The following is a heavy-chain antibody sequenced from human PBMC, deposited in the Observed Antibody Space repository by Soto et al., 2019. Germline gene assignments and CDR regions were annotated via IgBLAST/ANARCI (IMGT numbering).Heavy chain of an antibody. D-gene: IGHD2-21*02. CDR2: MNPNTGNA. J-gene: IGHJ4*02. Sequence: ASVKVSCKASGYTFTSYDINWVRLVTGQGLEWMGWMNPNTGNAGYAQKFQGRVTMTRSTSISTAYMELSSLRSEDTAVYYCARSIVVVTALDYWGQGTLVTVSS. V-gene: IGHV1-8*01. CDR3: ARSIVVVTALDY. CDR1: GYTFTSYD.